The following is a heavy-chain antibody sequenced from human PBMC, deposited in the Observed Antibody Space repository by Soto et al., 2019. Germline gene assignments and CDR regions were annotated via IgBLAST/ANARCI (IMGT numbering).Heavy chain of an antibody. V-gene: IGHV4-59*01. D-gene: IGHD1-1*01. J-gene: IGHJ5*02. CDR2: IYYSGST. CDR3: ARDQGDGYNSNWFNP. Sequence: SETLSLTCTVSGGSISSYYWSWIRQPPGKGLEWIGYIYYSGSTNYNPSLKSRVTISVDTSKNQFSLKLSSVTAADTAVYYCARDQGDGYNSNWFNPWGQGTLVTVSS. CDR1: GGSISSYY.